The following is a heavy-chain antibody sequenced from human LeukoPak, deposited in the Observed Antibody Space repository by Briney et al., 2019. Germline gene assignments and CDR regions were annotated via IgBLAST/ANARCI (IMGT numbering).Heavy chain of an antibody. V-gene: IGHV3-30-3*01. CDR1: GFTFSSYA. Sequence: GGSLRLSCAASGFTFSSYAMHWVRQAPGKGLEWVAVISYDGSNKYYADSVKGRFTISRDNSKNTLYLQMNSLRAEDTALYYCAKDLHSSGWYYFDYWGQGTLVTVSS. J-gene: IGHJ4*02. CDR2: ISYDGSNK. CDR3: AKDLHSSGWYYFDY. D-gene: IGHD6-19*01.